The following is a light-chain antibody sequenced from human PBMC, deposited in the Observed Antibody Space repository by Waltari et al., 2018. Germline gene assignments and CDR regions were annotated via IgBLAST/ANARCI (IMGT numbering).Light chain of an antibody. CDR2: NVS. CDR3: SSFSSGSTPVV. V-gene: IGLV2-14*03. J-gene: IGLJ2*01. Sequence: QSVLTQPASVSGSPGQSITISCTGTSSDVGSYNFVSWYQQHPGKAPKLIIFNVSNWPSGVSTRFSGSKSGNTASLTISGLQAEDEADFYCSSFSSGSTPVVFGGGTMLTVL. CDR1: SSDVGSYNF.